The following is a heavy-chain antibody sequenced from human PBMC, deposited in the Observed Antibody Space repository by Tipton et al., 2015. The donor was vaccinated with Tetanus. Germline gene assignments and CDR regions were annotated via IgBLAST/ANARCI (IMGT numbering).Heavy chain of an antibody. CDR3: ARDRGDYIYYGMDV. Sequence: QLVQSGAELKKPGASVKVSCTASGYTFTGYYMYWVRQAPGQGLEWMGWIDPNSGGTVYAQKFQGRVPMTRDTSISTAYMELRSLRSDDTAVYYCARDRGDYIYYGMDVWGPGTTVTVS. D-gene: IGHD3-22*01. V-gene: IGHV1-2*02. CDR1: GYTFTGYY. CDR2: IDPNSGGT. J-gene: IGHJ6*02.